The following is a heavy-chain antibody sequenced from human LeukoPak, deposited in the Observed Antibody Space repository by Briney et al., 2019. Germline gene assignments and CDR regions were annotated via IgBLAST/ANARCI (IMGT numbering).Heavy chain of an antibody. CDR2: ISVGGNDI. J-gene: IGHJ4*02. CDR1: GFTFSDHY. Sequence: GGSLRLSCAASGFTFSDHYMSWIRQAPGKVPEWLSYISVGGNDIQYAGPVKGRFTISRDNAKNSVYLQMNSLRPDDTAVYFCSRNAGRERMTDFWGQGTLVTVSS. D-gene: IGHD1-1*01. CDR3: SRNAGRERMTDF. V-gene: IGHV3-11*01.